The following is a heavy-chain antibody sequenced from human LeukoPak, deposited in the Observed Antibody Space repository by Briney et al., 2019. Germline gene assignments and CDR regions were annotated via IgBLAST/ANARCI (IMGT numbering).Heavy chain of an antibody. CDR3: ARGEFPLDAFDI. CDR2: ISPYSGNT. D-gene: IGHD3-10*01. J-gene: IGHJ3*02. Sequence: GASVKVSCKSSGYNFDNYGIGWVRQAPGQGLEWMGWISPYSGNTNYGQKLQGRVTMTTDTSTNTAYTELRRLSPDDTAIYYCARGEFPLDAFDIWGQGTMVTVSS. V-gene: IGHV1-18*01. CDR1: GYNFDNYG.